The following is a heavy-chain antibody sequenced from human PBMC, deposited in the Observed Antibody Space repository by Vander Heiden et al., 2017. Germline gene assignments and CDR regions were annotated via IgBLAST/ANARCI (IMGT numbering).Heavy chain of an antibody. CDR1: GYSFSTDY. CDR3: ARARTGDFDY. V-gene: IGHV1-46*01. CDR2: MNPSGGSA. D-gene: IGHD7-27*01. J-gene: IGHJ4*02. Sequence: VQLVQSGAEVTKPGASVKVSCQSSGYSFSTDYIHWVRQAPGQGLEWMGIMNPSGGSASYAQKFQGRVSMTRDTSTNTVYMEVGNLGSEDTAVYYCARARTGDFDYWGQGTLVTVSA.